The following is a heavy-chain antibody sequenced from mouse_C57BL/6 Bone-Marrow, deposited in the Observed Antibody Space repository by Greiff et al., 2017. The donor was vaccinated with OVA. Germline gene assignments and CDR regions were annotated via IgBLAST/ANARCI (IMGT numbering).Heavy chain of an antibody. V-gene: IGHV1-31*01. CDR2: IYPYNGVS. J-gene: IGHJ3*02. CDR1: GYSFTGYY. Sequence: EVQLQQSGTELVKPGASVKISCKASGYSFTGYYMHWVKQSHGNILDWIGYIYPYNGVSSYNQKFKGKATLTVDKSSSTAYMELRSLTSEDSAVYYGAREDYYCGSSPLGYWGQGTLVTVSA. D-gene: IGHD1-1*01. CDR3: AREDYYCGSSPLGY.